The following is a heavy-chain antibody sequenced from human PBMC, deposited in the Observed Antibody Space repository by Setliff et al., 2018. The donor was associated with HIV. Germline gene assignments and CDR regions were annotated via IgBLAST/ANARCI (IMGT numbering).Heavy chain of an antibody. D-gene: IGHD3-16*01. Sequence: SETLSLTCTVSGGSISSGSDYWSWIRQPAGKGLEWIGHIYPSGSTNYNPSLKSRVTISIDTSKNQLSLKLSSVTAADTAVYYCARDWAAPYYYGLDVWGQGTPVTVSS. CDR3: ARDWAAPYYYGLDV. J-gene: IGHJ6*02. CDR2: IYPSGST. V-gene: IGHV4-61*09. CDR1: GGSISSGSDY.